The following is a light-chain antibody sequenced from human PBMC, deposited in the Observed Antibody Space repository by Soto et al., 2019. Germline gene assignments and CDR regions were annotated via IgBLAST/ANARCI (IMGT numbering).Light chain of an antibody. CDR3: GSYTTSGSVI. CDR1: SSDVGAYDY. J-gene: IGLJ2*01. CDR2: DVY. V-gene: IGLV2-14*03. Sequence: QSALTQPASVSGSPGQSIAISCTGTSSDVGAYDYVSWYQQHPGKAPKVIISDVYNRPSGVSNRFSGSKSGNTASLTISGLQAEDEADYYCGSYTTSGSVIFGGGTKLT.